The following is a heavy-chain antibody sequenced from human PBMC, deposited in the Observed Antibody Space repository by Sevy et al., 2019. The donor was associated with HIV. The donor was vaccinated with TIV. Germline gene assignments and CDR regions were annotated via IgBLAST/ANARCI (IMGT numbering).Heavy chain of an antibody. CDR1: GFTFTGYS. V-gene: IGHV3-21*01. CDR3: ARDPGDYRPRRFDH. CDR2: TSSYSSYI. Sequence: GGSLRLSCAASGFTFTGYSMNWVRQAPGKGLEWVSSTSSYSSYIYYVDSVKGRFTISRDNAKNSLYLQMNSLRTEDTAVYYCARDPGDYRPRRFDHWGQGILVTVSS. D-gene: IGHD4-4*01. J-gene: IGHJ4*02.